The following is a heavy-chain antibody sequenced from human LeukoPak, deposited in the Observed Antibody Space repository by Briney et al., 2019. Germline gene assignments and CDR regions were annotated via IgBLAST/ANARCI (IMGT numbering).Heavy chain of an antibody. D-gene: IGHD7-27*01. Sequence: ASVKVSYKASGYTFTGYYMHWVRQAPGQGLEWMGRINPNSGGTNYAQKFQGRVTMTRDTSISTAYMELSRLRSDNTAVYYCARGHWDNWFDPWGQGTLVTVSS. CDR3: ARGHWDNWFDP. CDR1: GYTFTGYY. J-gene: IGHJ5*02. V-gene: IGHV1-2*06. CDR2: INPNSGGT.